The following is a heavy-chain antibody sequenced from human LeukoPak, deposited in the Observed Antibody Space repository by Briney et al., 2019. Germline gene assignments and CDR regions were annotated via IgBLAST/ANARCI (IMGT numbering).Heavy chain of an antibody. CDR3: ARESSHSDDN. CDR1: GVSNCDYS. CDR2: IYYSGST. J-gene: IGHJ4*02. V-gene: IGHV4-59*01. Sequence: SETLSLTGTVSGVSNCDYSWIGLRQPPGKRLEWIGYIYYSGSTNYNPSLKSRVTISVDTSKNQFSLKLSSVSAADTAVYYCARESSHSDDNRGQGTLVTVSS.